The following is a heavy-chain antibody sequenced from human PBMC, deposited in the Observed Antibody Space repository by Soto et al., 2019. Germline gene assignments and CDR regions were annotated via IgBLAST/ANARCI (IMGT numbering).Heavy chain of an antibody. CDR3: ARFWGPMASLVDDF. D-gene: IGHD3-16*01. CDR1: GFTFSNFG. CDR2: ITYTGSSK. Sequence: QVHLVESGGGVVQPGGSLRLSCAASGFTFSNFGMLWVRQAPGKGLAWVAAITYTGSSKYYADSVKGRFTISRDTSTNTLFLQMSSLRPEDTAVYYGARFWGPMASLVDDFWGQGTLVTVSS. V-gene: IGHV3-30*03. J-gene: IGHJ4*02.